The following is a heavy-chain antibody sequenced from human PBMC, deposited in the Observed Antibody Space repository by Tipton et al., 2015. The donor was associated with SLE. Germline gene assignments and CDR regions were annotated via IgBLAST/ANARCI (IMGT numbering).Heavy chain of an antibody. D-gene: IGHD2-15*01. Sequence: GLVKPSQTLSLTCAISGDSVSSNSAAWNWIRQSPSRGLEWLGRTYYRSKWYNDYAVSVKSRITINPDTSKNQFSLQLNSVTPEDTAVYYCASRPYRCSGGSCYGGAFDIWGQGTMVTVSS. CDR1: GDSVSSNSAA. V-gene: IGHV6-1*01. J-gene: IGHJ3*02. CDR3: ASRPYRCSGGSCYGGAFDI. CDR2: TYYRSKWYN.